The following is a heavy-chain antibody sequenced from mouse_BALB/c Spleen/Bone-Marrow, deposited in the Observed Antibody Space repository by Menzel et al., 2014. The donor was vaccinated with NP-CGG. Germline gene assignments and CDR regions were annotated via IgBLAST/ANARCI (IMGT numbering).Heavy chain of an antibody. Sequence: EVKLMESGGGLVQPGGSLRLSCATSGFTFTDYYMNWVRQPPGKALEWLGFIRNKANGYTTEYSASVKGRFTISKDNSKSILYLQMNTLRAEDSATYYCARDKGGILFDYWGQGTTLTVSS. V-gene: IGHV7-3*02. CDR3: ARDKGGILFDY. CDR2: IRNKANGYTT. CDR1: GFTFTDYY. D-gene: IGHD1-1*02. J-gene: IGHJ2*01.